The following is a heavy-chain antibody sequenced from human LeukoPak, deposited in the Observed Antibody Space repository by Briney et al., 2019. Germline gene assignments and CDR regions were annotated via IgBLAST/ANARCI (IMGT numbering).Heavy chain of an antibody. CDR3: ARDPPWNYVPY. V-gene: IGHV4-38-2*02. Sequence: SETLSLTCTVSGYSISSGYYWGWIRQPPGKGLEWIGSIYHSGSTYYNPSLKSRVTISVDTSKNQFSLKLSSVTAADTAVYYCARDPPWNYVPYWGQGTLVTVSS. D-gene: IGHD1-1*01. CDR1: GYSISSGYY. J-gene: IGHJ4*02. CDR2: IYHSGST.